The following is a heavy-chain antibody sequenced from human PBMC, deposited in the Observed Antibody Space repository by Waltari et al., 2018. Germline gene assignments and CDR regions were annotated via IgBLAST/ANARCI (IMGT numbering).Heavy chain of an antibody. Sequence: QVQLQQWGAGLLKPSETLSLTCAVYGGSFSGYYCSWIRQPPGKGLEWIGEINHSGSTNYNPSLKSRVTISVDTSKNQFSLKLSSVTAADTAVYYCARVRITIFGVVREEHDYWGQGTLVTVSS. CDR1: GGSFSGYY. D-gene: IGHD3-3*01. CDR2: INHSGST. CDR3: ARVRITIFGVVREEHDY. V-gene: IGHV4-34*01. J-gene: IGHJ4*02.